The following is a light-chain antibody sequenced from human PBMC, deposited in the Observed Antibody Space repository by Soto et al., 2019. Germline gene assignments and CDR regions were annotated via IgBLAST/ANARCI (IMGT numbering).Light chain of an antibody. CDR3: SSYTNINTRACV. Sequence: QSALTQPASVSGSPGQSITISRTGTSGDIGSYNRVSWYQHHPGTAPKLKIYEVTDRPSGVSNRFSGSKSGNTASLTVSGLQAEDEAEYYCSSYTNINTRACVFGTGTKVTVL. CDR2: EVT. V-gene: IGLV2-14*01. J-gene: IGLJ1*01. CDR1: SGDIGSYNR.